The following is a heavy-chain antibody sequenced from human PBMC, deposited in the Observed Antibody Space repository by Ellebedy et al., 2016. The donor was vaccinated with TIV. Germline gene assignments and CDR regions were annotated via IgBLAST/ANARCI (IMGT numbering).Heavy chain of an antibody. J-gene: IGHJ4*02. Sequence: MPSETLSLTCTVSGGSISSSSYYWGWIRQPPGKGLEWIGSLYYSGSTFYNPSLKSRVTISVDTSKNRFSLKLSSVTAADTAVYYCASFLIVVVTATTFDYWGQGTLVTVSS. CDR3: ASFLIVVVTATTFDY. V-gene: IGHV4-39*01. D-gene: IGHD2-21*02. CDR2: LYYSGST. CDR1: GGSISSSSYY.